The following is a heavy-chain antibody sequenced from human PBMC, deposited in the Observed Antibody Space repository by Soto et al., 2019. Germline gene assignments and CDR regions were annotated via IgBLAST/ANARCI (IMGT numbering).Heavy chain of an antibody. V-gene: IGHV4-30-4*02. J-gene: IGHJ4*02. CDR2: IHYRGRT. CDR1: GGSINSGGYY. CDR3: ASYRGALYFES. D-gene: IGHD3-16*01. Sequence: SETLSLTCNVSGGSINSGGYYWGWIRQHPGKGLEWIGYIHYRGRTDYNPSLGGRVSMSVETSKSQFSLKLTSVTVADTAVYYCASYRGALYFESWGPGILVTVSS.